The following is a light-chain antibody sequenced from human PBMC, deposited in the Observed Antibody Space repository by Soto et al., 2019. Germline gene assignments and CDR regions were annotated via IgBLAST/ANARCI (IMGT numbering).Light chain of an antibody. CDR3: CSYAGSYTYV. CDR1: ISNVGSSDY. Sequence: QSALTQPASVSGSPGQSITISCTGTISNVGSSDYVSWYQQHPGKAPKLMIYDVRERPSGVPDRVSGSKSGNTASLTISGLQAEDEADYYCCSYAGSYTYVFGTGTKLTVL. J-gene: IGLJ1*01. CDR2: DVR. V-gene: IGLV2-11*01.